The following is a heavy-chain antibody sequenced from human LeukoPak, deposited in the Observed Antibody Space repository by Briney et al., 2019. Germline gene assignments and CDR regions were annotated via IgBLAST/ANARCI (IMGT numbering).Heavy chain of an antibody. CDR2: FHSGLI. V-gene: IGHV4-39*07. CDR3: ARGRRGYGYVDY. D-gene: IGHD5-18*01. J-gene: IGHJ4*02. Sequence: KASETLSLTCAVSGGPISSDSHYYSWIRQSPGEGLEEIGSFHSGLIFYKSSLTSRVTISVDSSKSQFSLKLNSVTAADTAVYYCARGRRGYGYVDYWGQGILVTVSS. CDR1: GGPISSDSHY.